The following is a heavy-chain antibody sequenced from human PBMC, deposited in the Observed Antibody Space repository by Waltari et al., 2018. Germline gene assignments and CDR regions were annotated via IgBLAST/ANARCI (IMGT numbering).Heavy chain of an antibody. D-gene: IGHD1-26*01. CDR2: IYTSGST. V-gene: IGHV4-61*09. CDR1: GGSISSGSYY. Sequence: QVQLQESGPGLVKPSQTLSLTCTVSGGSISSGSYYWSWIRQPAGKGLEWIGYIYTSGSTNYNPSLKSRVTISVDTSKNQFSLKLSSVTAADTAVYYCARESGSYSGDNYWGQGTLVIVSS. CDR3: ARESGSYSGDNY. J-gene: IGHJ4*02.